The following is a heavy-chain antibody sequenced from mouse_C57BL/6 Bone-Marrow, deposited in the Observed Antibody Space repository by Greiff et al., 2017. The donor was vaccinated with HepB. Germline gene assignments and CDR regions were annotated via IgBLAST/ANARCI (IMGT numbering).Heavy chain of an antibody. Sequence: VKLMESGPGLVQPSQSLSITCTVSGFSLTSYGVHWVRQSPGKGLEWLGVIWSGGSTDYNAAFISRLSISKDNSKSQVFFKMNSLQADDTAIYYCATSYGSSPYYAMDYWGQGTSVTVSS. CDR3: ATSYGSSPYYAMDY. V-gene: IGHV2-2*01. CDR2: IWSGGST. CDR1: GFSLTSYG. D-gene: IGHD1-1*01. J-gene: IGHJ4*01.